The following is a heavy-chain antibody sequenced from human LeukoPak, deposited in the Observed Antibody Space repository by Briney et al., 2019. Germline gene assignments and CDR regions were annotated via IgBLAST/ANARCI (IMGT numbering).Heavy chain of an antibody. CDR3: AREIGYSYGFNYYYMDV. CDR2: IYYSGST. J-gene: IGHJ6*03. Sequence: PSETLSLTCTVSGGSISSSSYYWGWIRQPPGKGLEWIVSIYYSGSTYYNPSLKSRITISVDTSKNQFSLKLSSVTAADTAVYYCAREIGYSYGFNYYYMDVWGKGTTVTVSS. CDR1: GGSISSSSYY. D-gene: IGHD5-18*01. V-gene: IGHV4-39*07.